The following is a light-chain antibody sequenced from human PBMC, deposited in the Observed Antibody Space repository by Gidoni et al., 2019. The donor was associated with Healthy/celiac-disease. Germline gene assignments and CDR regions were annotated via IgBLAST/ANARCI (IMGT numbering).Light chain of an antibody. CDR2: DVT. J-gene: IGLJ3*02. CDR1: SSDVGGYNY. V-gene: IGLV2-11*01. Sequence: QSALTHPRSVSGSPGQSVTISCTGASSDVGGYNYVSWYQQHPGKAPKVMIYDVTKRPSGVPDRFSGSKSGNTASLTISGLQGEDESDYYCCSYADSYTLVFGGGTKLTVL. CDR3: CSYADSYTLV.